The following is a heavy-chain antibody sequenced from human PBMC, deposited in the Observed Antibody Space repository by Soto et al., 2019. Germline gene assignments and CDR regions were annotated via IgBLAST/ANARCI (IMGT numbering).Heavy chain of an antibody. CDR3: ARDPEVRGVMGYDYYGMDV. CDR2: INSDGSST. Sequence: EVQLVESGGGLVQPGGSLRLACAASGFTFSSYWMHWVRQAPGKGLVWVSRINSDGSSTSYADSVKGRFTISRDNAKNTLYLQMNSLRAEDTAVYYCARDPEVRGVMGYDYYGMDVWGQGTTVTVSS. J-gene: IGHJ6*02. CDR1: GFTFSSYW. D-gene: IGHD3-10*01. V-gene: IGHV3-74*01.